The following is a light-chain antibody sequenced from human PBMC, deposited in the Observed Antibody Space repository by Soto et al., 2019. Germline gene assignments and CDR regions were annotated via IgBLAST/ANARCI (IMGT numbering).Light chain of an antibody. CDR1: QSVSSN. V-gene: IGKV3-15*01. CDR3: QQYNNWPPLT. J-gene: IGKJ4*01. CDR2: GAS. Sequence: EIVMTQSPATLSVSPGERATLSCRASQSVSSNLAWYQQKPGQAPRLLIYGASTRATGIPARFSGSGSGTEFTLTISSLQSEDFAVYYWQQYNNWPPLTFGGGPKVQIK.